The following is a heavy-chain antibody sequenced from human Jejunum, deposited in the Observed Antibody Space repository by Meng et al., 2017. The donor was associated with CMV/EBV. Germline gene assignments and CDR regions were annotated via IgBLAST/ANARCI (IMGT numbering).Heavy chain of an antibody. Sequence: SGTSVNNYYWSWIRQPPGKGLEWIGYIYHSGSTDSNPSLSSRVTISLDTSKNQVSLQLSSVTAADTAVYYCAKVGEWNYGRGWFDRWGQGTLVTVSS. CDR3: AKVGEWNYGRGWFDR. J-gene: IGHJ5*02. CDR2: IYHSGST. CDR1: GTSVNNYY. V-gene: IGHV4-59*02. D-gene: IGHD1-7*01.